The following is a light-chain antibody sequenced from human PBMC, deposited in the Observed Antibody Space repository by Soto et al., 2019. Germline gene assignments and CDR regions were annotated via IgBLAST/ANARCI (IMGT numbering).Light chain of an antibody. CDR3: QQNTSFPPT. J-gene: IGKJ4*01. CDR2: AAY. V-gene: IGKV1-12*01. CDR1: QGISSW. Sequence: DIQMTQSPSFVSASVGDRVTITCRASQGISSWLAWYQHKPGRDPKLLIHAAYSLESGVPSRFSGSGSGTDFTLTISSLQPEDFATYDCQQNTSFPPTFGGGTKVEIK.